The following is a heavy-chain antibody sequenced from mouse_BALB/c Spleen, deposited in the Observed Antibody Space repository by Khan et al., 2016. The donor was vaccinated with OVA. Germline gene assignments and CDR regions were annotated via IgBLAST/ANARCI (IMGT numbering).Heavy chain of an antibody. Sequence: EVELVESGGDLVKPGGSLKLSCAASGFTFSTYGMSWVRQTPDKRLAWVATISSGGHYTYYPDSVKGRFTISRDNAKSTLYLQMRSLKSEDTARYYGARLAYYYNSEGFAYWGQGTLVTGSA. CDR1: GFTFSTYG. CDR3: ARLAYYYNSEGFAY. J-gene: IGHJ3*01. V-gene: IGHV5-6*01. CDR2: ISSGGHYT. D-gene: IGHD1-1*01.